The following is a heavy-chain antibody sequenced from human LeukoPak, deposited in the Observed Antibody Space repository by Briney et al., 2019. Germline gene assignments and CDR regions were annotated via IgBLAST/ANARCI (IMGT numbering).Heavy chain of an antibody. D-gene: IGHD3-3*01. V-gene: IGHV3-7*01. CDR3: ARGGDSRITIFGVVIRGYYYYYMDV. CDR1: GFTFSSYW. Sequence: GGSLRLSCAASGFTFSSYWMHWVRQAPGKGLEWVANIKEDGSEKYYLDSVKGRFTISRDNAKNSLYLQMNSLRAEDTAVYYCARGGDSRITIFGVVIRGYYYYYMDVWGKGTTVTVSS. J-gene: IGHJ6*03. CDR2: IKEDGSEK.